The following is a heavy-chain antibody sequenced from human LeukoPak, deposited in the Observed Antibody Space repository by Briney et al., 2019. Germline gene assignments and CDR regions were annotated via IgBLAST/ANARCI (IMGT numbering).Heavy chain of an antibody. CDR1: GFTFSSYS. CDR2: ISSSSSYI. Sequence: GGSLRLSCAASGFTFSSYSMNWVRQAPGKGLEWVSYISSSSSYIYYADSVKGRFTISRDNAKNSLYLQMNSLRAEDTAVYYCARVGMKMIVVAWGQGTLVTVSS. D-gene: IGHD3-22*01. CDR3: ARVGMKMIVVA. J-gene: IGHJ5*02. V-gene: IGHV3-21*05.